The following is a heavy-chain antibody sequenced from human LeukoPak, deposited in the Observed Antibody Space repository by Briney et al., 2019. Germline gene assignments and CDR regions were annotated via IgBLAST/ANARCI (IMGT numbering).Heavy chain of an antibody. CDR3: AREGYCSSTSCYTNDAFDI. J-gene: IGHJ3*02. CDR2: IYYSGST. V-gene: IGHV4-30-4*08. CDR1: GGSISSGDYY. D-gene: IGHD2-2*02. Sequence: SETLSLTCTVSGGSISSGDYYWSWIRQPPGKGLEWIGCIYYSGSTYYNPSLKSRVTISVDTSKNQFSLKLSSVTAADTAVYYCAREGYCSSTSCYTNDAFDIWGQGTMVTVSS.